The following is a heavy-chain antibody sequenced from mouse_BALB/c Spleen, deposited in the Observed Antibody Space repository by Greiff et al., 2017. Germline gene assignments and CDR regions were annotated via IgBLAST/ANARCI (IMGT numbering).Heavy chain of an antibody. D-gene: IGHD1-1*01. J-gene: IGHJ4*01. Sequence: VQVVESGPGLVAPSQSLSITCTVSGFSLTGYGVNWVRQPPGKGLEWLGMIWGDGSTDYNSALKSRLSISKDNSKSQVFLKMNSLQTDDTARYYCAREGGSNYGYYAMDYWGQGTSVTVSS. CDR3: AREGGSNYGYYAMDY. V-gene: IGHV2-6-7*01. CDR1: GFSLTGYG. CDR2: IWGDGST.